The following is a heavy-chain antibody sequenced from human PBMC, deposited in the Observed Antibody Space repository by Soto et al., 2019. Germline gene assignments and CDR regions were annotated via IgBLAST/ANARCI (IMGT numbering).Heavy chain of an antibody. CDR1: GGSISSYY. Sequence: SETLSLTCTVSGGSISSYYSIWIRQPPGKGLEWIGYIYSSGSTNYNPSLKSRVTMSVDTSKNQFSLKLSSVTAADTAVYYCARAPYYYDSSGYYYPFDYWGQGTLVTVSS. CDR3: ARAPYYYDSSGYYYPFDY. V-gene: IGHV4-59*01. J-gene: IGHJ4*02. D-gene: IGHD3-22*01. CDR2: IYSSGST.